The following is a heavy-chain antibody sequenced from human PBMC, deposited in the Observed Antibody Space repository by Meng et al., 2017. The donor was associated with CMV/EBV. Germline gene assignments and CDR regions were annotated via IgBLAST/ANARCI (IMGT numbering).Heavy chain of an antibody. CDR3: ARGRDKEYQLLYYYYYGMDV. Sequence: GESLKISCAASGFTFSSYAMHWVRQAPGKGLEWVAVISYDGSNKYYADSVKGRFTISRDNSKNTLYLQMNSLRAEDTAVYYCARGRDKEYQLLYYYYYGMDVWGQGTTVTVSS. CDR1: GFTFSSYA. J-gene: IGHJ6*02. V-gene: IGHV3-30-3*01. D-gene: IGHD2-2*01. CDR2: ISYDGSNK.